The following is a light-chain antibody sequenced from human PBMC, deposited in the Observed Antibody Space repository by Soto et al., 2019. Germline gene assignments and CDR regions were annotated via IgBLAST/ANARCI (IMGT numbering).Light chain of an antibody. CDR3: FSYAGDSPWV. V-gene: IGLV2-23*02. CDR2: EVT. CDR1: RSGVGSYNS. J-gene: IGLJ3*02. Sequence: QSALTQPASVSGSPGESITISCTGTRSGVGSYNSIAWYQQHPGKAPRVMIFEVTKWPSWISNHLSGPKSGSTAALTSSGLGGEDEADYFCFSYAGDSPWVFGGGTKLTVL.